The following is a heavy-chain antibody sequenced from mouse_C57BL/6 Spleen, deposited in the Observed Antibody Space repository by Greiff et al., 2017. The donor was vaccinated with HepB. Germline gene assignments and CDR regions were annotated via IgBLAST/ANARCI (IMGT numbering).Heavy chain of an antibody. V-gene: IGHV5-4*01. D-gene: IGHD1-1*01. J-gene: IGHJ1*03. CDR2: ISDGGSYT. CDR1: GFTFSSYA. CDR3: ASDYYGSSDGWYFDV. Sequence: EVQGVESGGGLVKPGGSLKLSCAASGFTFSSYAMSWVRQTPEKRLEWVATISDGGSYTYYPDNVKGRFTISRDNAKNNLYLQMSHLKSEDTAMYDWASDYYGSSDGWYFDVWGTGTTVTVSS.